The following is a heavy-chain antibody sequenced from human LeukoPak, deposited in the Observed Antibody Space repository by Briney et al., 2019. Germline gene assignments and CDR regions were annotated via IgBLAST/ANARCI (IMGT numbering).Heavy chain of an antibody. D-gene: IGHD6-19*01. CDR2: ISSSGSTI. Sequence: GGSLRLSCAASGFTFSSYEMNWVRQAPGKGLEWVSYISSSGSTIYYADSVKGRFTISRDNAKNTVYLQMNSLRAEDTAVYYCAKVTPGIAVAGAFDYWGQGTLVTVSS. CDR1: GFTFSSYE. CDR3: AKVTPGIAVAGAFDY. V-gene: IGHV3-48*03. J-gene: IGHJ4*02.